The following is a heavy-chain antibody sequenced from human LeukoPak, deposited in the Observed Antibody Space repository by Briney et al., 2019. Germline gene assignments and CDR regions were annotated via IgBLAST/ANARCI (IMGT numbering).Heavy chain of an antibody. CDR1: GFTFDDYA. V-gene: IGHV3-9*01. D-gene: IGHD3-3*01. Sequence: GRSLRLSCAASGFTFDDYAMHWVRQAPGKGLEWVSGISWNSLNIDYADSVKGRFTVSRDNAKNTLNLQMNSLRAEDTAVYHCVGERDMGAHVGGLDIWGQGTMVTVSS. CDR3: VGERDMGAHVGGLDI. J-gene: IGHJ3*02. CDR2: ISWNSLNI.